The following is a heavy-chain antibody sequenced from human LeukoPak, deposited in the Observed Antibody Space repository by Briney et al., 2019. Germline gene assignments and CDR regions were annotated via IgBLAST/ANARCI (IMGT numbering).Heavy chain of an antibody. CDR3: ARVGRSKTRLYYFDY. V-gene: IGHV1-2*06. CDR2: INPNSGGT. J-gene: IGHJ4*02. Sequence: ASVKVSCTASGYTFTGYYVHWVRQAPGQGLEWMGRINPNSGGTNYAQKFQGRVTMTRDTAISTAYMELSRLRSDDTAVYYCARVGRSKTRLYYFDYCGQGTLVTVSS. CDR1: GYTFTGYY. D-gene: IGHD6-25*01.